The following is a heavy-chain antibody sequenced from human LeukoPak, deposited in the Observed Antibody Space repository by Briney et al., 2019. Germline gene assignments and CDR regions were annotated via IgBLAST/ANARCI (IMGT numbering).Heavy chain of an antibody. V-gene: IGHV3-11*01. CDR2: IGTRGRPL. J-gene: IGHJ4*02. D-gene: IGHD5-12*01. Sequence: PGGSLRLSCAVYGFTFRDHYMAWIRQAPGQGLEWIAYIGTRGRPLYFADSVKGRFTVSRDDGQNSLFPQMESLTVEDTGMYYCARRALGPIGAFDHWGQGALVTVSS. CDR3: ARRALGPIGAFDH. CDR1: GFTFRDHY.